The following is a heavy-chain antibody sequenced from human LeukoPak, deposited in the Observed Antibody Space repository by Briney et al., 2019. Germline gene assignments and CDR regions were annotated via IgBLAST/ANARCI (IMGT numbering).Heavy chain of an antibody. V-gene: IGHV4-39*07. CDR1: GGSISSSSYY. CDR3: ARAGRVGATSWYDY. J-gene: IGHJ4*02. CDR2: IYYSGST. D-gene: IGHD1-26*01. Sequence: SETLSLTCTVSGGSISSSSYYWGWHRQPPGKGREWIGSIYYSGSTYYNPSLKSRVTISVDTSKNQFSLKLSSVTAADTAVYYCARAGRVGATSWYDYWGQGTLVTVSS.